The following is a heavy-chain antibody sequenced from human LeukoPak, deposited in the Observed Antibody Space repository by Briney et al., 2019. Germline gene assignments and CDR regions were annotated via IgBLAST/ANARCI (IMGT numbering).Heavy chain of an antibody. D-gene: IGHD2-2*01. CDR2: ISYDGRNK. Sequence: GGSLRLSCAASGFTFNNYGTHWVRQAPGKGLEWVAVISYDGRNKHYPDSVKGRFTISRDISTDTLWLQMDSLRTEDTAVYYCAKGPLRGTAAAIDYWGQGTLVTVSS. CDR3: AKGPLRGTAAAIDY. J-gene: IGHJ4*02. V-gene: IGHV3-30*18. CDR1: GFTFNNYG.